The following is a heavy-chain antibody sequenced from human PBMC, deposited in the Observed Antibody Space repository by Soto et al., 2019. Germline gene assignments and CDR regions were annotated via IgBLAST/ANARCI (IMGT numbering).Heavy chain of an antibody. Sequence: EVQLLESGGGLVQPGGSLRLSCAASGFTFSSYAMTWVRQAPGKGLEWVSLISSSGDSTYYADSVKGRFTISRDNSKNIRYLQMNSLRAEDTAVYYCAKDSKVTYWGQGTLVTVSS. V-gene: IGHV3-23*01. D-gene: IGHD4-17*01. CDR3: AKDSKVTY. J-gene: IGHJ4*02. CDR1: GFTFSSYA. CDR2: ISSSGDST.